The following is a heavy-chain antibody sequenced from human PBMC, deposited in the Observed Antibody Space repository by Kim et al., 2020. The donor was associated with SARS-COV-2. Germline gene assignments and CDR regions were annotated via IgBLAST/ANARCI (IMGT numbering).Heavy chain of an antibody. D-gene: IGHD1-1*01. Sequence: TYYADSVKGRFTISRDNSKNTLYLQMNSLRAEDTAVYYCAKEGPNWDTDYWGQGTLVTVSS. CDR2: T. V-gene: IGHV3-23*01. J-gene: IGHJ4*02. CDR3: AKEGPNWDTDY.